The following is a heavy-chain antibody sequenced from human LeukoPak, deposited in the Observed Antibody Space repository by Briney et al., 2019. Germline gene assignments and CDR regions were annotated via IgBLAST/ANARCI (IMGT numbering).Heavy chain of an antibody. CDR3: AGRAGSVAGNDY. Sequence: AGGSLRLSCAASGFTFSSYSMNWVRQAPGKGLEWVSSISSSSSYIYYADSVKGRFTISRDNAKNSLYLQMNSLRAEDTAVYYCAGRAGSVAGNDYWGQGTLVTVSS. D-gene: IGHD6-19*01. J-gene: IGHJ4*02. CDR1: GFTFSSYS. CDR2: ISSSSSYI. V-gene: IGHV3-21*01.